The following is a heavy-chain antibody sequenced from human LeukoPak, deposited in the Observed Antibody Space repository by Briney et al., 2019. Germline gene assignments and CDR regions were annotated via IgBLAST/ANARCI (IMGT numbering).Heavy chain of an antibody. J-gene: IGHJ4*02. CDR2: ISGSGGST. V-gene: IGHV3-23*01. Sequence: GGSLRLSCAASGFTFSSYAMSWVRQAPGKGLEWVSAISGSGGSTCYADSVKGRFTISRDNSKNTLYLQMNSLRAEDTAVYYCAKIKVAGPYYFDYRGQGTLVTVSS. CDR3: AKIKVAGPYYFDY. CDR1: GFTFSSYA. D-gene: IGHD6-19*01.